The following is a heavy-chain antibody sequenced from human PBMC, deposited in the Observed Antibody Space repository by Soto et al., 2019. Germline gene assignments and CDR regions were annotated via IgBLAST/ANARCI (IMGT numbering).Heavy chain of an antibody. CDR2: ISGSGGST. V-gene: IGHV3-23*01. CDR1: GFTFSSYA. Sequence: HPGGSLRLSCSASGFTFSSYAMSWVRQAPGKGLEWVSAISGSGGSTYYADSVKGRFTISRDNSKNTLYLQMNSLRAEDTAVYYCSKDPAYDYHRFVPCGHGTLVTDPS. J-gene: IGHJ5*02. CDR3: SKDPAYDYHRFVP. D-gene: IGHD5-12*01.